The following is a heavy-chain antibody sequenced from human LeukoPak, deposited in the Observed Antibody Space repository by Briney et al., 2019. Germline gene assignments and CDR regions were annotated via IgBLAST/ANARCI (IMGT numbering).Heavy chain of an antibody. CDR3: ALDIVATIGQYNWFDP. D-gene: IGHD5-12*01. Sequence: ASVKVSCKASGGTFISYAISWVRQAPGQGLEWMGRIIPIFGTANYAQKFQGRVTITTDESTSTAYMELSSLRSEDMAVYYCALDIVATIGQYNWFDPWGQGTLVTVSS. CDR2: IIPIFGTA. J-gene: IGHJ5*02. CDR1: GGTFISYA. V-gene: IGHV1-69*05.